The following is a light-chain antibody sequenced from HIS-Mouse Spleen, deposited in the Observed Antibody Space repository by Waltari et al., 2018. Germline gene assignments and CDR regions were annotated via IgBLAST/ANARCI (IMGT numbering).Light chain of an antibody. CDR1: QSVSSN. CDR3: KQYNNWWT. CDR2: GAS. J-gene: IGKJ1*01. V-gene: IGKV3-15*01. Sequence: EIVMTQSPATLSVSPGERATLSCRASQSVSSNLAWDQQKPGQAPRLLIYGASTRATGIPARFSGSGSGTEFTLTISSMQSEDFAVYYCKQYNNWWTFGQGTKVEIK.